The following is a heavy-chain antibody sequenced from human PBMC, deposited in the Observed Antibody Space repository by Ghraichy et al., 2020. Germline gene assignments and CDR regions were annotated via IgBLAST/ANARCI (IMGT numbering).Heavy chain of an antibody. J-gene: IGHJ4*02. CDR2: IYTSGST. V-gene: IGHV4-4*07. CDR1: GGSISSYY. D-gene: IGHD2-2*01. Sequence: SETLSLTCTVSGGSISSYYWSWIRQPAGKGLEWIGRIYTSGSTNYNPSLKSRVTMSVDTSKNQFSLKLSSVTAADTAVYYCARDFVVVPAAKGTRHYYFDYWGQGTLVTVSS. CDR3: ARDFVVVPAAKGTRHYYFDY.